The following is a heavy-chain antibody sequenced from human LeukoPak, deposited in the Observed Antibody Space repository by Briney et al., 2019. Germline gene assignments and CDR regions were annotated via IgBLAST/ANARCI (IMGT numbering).Heavy chain of an antibody. Sequence: GASVKVSCKASGGTFSSYAISWVRQAPGQGLEWMGRIIPILGIANYAQKFQGRVTITADKSTSTAYMELSSLRSEDTAVYYCARSFGSGSHQDYWGQGTLVTVSS. J-gene: IGHJ4*02. CDR3: ARSFGSGSHQDY. D-gene: IGHD1-26*01. CDR2: IIPILGIA. V-gene: IGHV1-69*04. CDR1: GGTFSSYA.